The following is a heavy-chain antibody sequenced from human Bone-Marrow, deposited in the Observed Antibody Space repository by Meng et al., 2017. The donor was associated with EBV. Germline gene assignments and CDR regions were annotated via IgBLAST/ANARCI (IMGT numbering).Heavy chain of an antibody. CDR1: GYHFTGFF. CDR3: ARDSSGPSYYFDY. D-gene: IGHD6-19*01. V-gene: IGHV1-2*06. J-gene: IGHJ4*02. CDR2: FNPKYGDT. Sequence: QVHLVEFGAAVWKPETSINVSCKTSGYHFTGFFIHWVRPAPGQGLEWIGRFNPKYGDTKFAQKFQGRVTMTRDTTISTVYMEMTSLRSDDTAIYYCARDSSGPSYYFDYWGQGALVTVSS.